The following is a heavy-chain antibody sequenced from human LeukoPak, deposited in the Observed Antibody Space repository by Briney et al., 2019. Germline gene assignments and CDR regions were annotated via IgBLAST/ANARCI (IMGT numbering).Heavy chain of an antibody. Sequence: SVKVSCKASGDTFSTNVISWVRQAPGQGLEWMGWLIPLFGTAHYAQKLQGRVTITTDESTSTAYMELSSLRSEDTAVYYCAQGPYYGSGSNDYWGQGTLVTVSS. CDR1: GDTFSTNV. J-gene: IGHJ4*02. D-gene: IGHD3-10*01. V-gene: IGHV1-69*05. CDR3: AQGPYYGSGSNDY. CDR2: LIPLFGTA.